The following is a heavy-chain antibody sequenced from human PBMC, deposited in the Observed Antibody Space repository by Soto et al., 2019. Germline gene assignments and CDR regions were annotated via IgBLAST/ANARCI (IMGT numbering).Heavy chain of an antibody. CDR2: IDDSGDTT. Sequence: LRLSCAASGFNFRAYAIAWVRLTPGQGLEWVSGIDDSGDTTYYADSVKGRFTASRDNSNNILYLQMNSLRVEDTAIYYCAKHSRTYHFRTGAVKGAFDIWGRGTMVDVSS. D-gene: IGHD3-3*01. CDR3: AKHSRTYHFRTGAVKGAFDI. CDR1: GFNFRAYA. V-gene: IGHV3-23*01. J-gene: IGHJ3*02.